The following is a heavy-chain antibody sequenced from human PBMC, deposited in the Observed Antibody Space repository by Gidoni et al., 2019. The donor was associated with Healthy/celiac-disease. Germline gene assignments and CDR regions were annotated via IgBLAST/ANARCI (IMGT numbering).Heavy chain of an antibody. CDR3: AREIPYYYDSSGYSL. CDR1: GFPFRSYG. V-gene: IGHV3-33*01. J-gene: IGHJ4*02. Sequence: QVQLVESGGCVVQPGRSLRLPCAASGFPFRSYGMHWVRQAPGKGLEWVAVIWYDGSNKYYADSVKGRFTISRDNSKNTLYMKMNSLRAEDTAVYYCAREIPYYYDSSGYSLWGQGTLVTVSS. CDR2: IWYDGSNK. D-gene: IGHD3-22*01.